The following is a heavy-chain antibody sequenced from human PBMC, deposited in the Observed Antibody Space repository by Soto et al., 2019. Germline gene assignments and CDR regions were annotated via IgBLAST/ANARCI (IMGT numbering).Heavy chain of an antibody. CDR3: ARDLAVGAYAHFDY. V-gene: IGHV3-48*02. J-gene: IGHJ4*02. CDR1: GFTFNSYS. Sequence: GGSLRLSCAASGFTFNSYSINWVRQAPGKGLEWVSYIGGSSNSIYYADSVKGRFTVSRDNAKNSLYLQMNSLRDEDTAVYYCARDLAVGAYAHFDYWGQGTLVTVSS. CDR2: IGGSSNSI. D-gene: IGHD1-26*01.